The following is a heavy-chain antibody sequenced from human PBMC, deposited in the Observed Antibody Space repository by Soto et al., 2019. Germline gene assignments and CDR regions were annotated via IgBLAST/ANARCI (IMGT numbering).Heavy chain of an antibody. D-gene: IGHD6-19*01. CDR1: GFSLSTRGVG. V-gene: IGHV2-5*02. CDR2: IYWDDDK. CDR3: AHQWLVPPRYYYYYMDV. J-gene: IGHJ6*03. Sequence: SGPTRVNPTHTLTLTCTFCGFSLSTRGVGVGWIRQPPGKALEWLALIYWDDDKRYSPSLKSRLTILKDTSKNQVVLTMTNMDPVDTASYYCAHQWLVPPRYYYYYMDVWGKGTTVTVSS.